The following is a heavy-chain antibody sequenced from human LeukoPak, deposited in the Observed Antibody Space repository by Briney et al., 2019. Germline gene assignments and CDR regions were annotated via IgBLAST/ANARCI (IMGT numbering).Heavy chain of an antibody. CDR2: IKYDGSSM. CDR1: GLAFSNFA. J-gene: IGHJ4*02. V-gene: IGHV3-74*01. Sequence: GGSLRLSCAASGLAFSNFAMSWVRQVPGKGLVWVSRIKYDGSSMSYADSVQGRFTISRDNAKNTLYLQMNSLRAEDTAVYYCTTLYGGSTDYWGQGTLVTVSS. CDR3: TTLYGGSTDY. D-gene: IGHD5-12*01.